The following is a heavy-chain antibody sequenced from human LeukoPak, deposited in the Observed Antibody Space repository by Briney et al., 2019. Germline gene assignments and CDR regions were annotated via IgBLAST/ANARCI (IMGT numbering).Heavy chain of an antibody. Sequence: GASVKVSCKASGYTFTGYYMHWVRQAPGQGLEWMGWINPNSGGTNYAQKFQGRVTMTRDTSISTAYMELSRLRPDDTAVYYCARNYYYDSSGTEGNYFDYWGQGTLVTVSS. J-gene: IGHJ4*02. CDR3: ARNYYYDSSGTEGNYFDY. CDR2: INPNSGGT. V-gene: IGHV1-2*02. CDR1: GYTFTGYY. D-gene: IGHD3-22*01.